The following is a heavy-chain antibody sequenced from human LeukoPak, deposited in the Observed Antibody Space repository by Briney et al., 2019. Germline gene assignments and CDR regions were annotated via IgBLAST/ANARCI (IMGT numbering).Heavy chain of an antibody. V-gene: IGHV4-34*01. CDR2: INHSGST. D-gene: IGHD2-21*02. CDR3: ARGGEVTAINDAFDI. CDR1: GWSFRSLH. J-gene: IGHJ3*02. Sequence: SEALFPNWAVLGWSFRSLHWGLIPQPPGEGAGVVWEINHSGSTNYNPPLKSRVTISVDTSKNQFSLKLSSVTAADTAVYYCARGGEVTAINDAFDIWGQGTMVTVSS.